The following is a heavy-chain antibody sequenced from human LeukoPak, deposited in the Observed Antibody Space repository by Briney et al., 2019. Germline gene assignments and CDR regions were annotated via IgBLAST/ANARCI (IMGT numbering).Heavy chain of an antibody. D-gene: IGHD3-22*01. V-gene: IGHV3-74*01. Sequence: GGSLRLSCATSGFTFSRYWMHWVRQVPGKGLEWVSRIDNDGTTTSYADSVKGRFSIFRDNGKNMVYLQMDSARAEDTAVYYCARGGSMIVVGGGLFDFWGQGPLVTVSS. CDR3: ARGGSMIVVGGGLFDF. CDR2: IDNDGTTT. CDR1: GFTFSRYW. J-gene: IGHJ4*02.